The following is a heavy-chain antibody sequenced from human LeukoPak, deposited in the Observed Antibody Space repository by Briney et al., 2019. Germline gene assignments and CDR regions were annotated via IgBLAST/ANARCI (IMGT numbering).Heavy chain of an antibody. D-gene: IGHD3-3*01. Sequence: PGGSLRLSCAASGFTFSSYAMSWVRQAPGKVLEWVSAISGSGGSTYYADSVNGRFTISGDNSKNTLYLQMNSLKAEDTAVYYCAKDRITIFGVVIMKGGYYFDYWGQGTLVTVSS. J-gene: IGHJ4*02. V-gene: IGHV3-23*01. CDR3: AKDRITIFGVVIMKGGYYFDY. CDR1: GFTFSSYA. CDR2: ISGSGGST.